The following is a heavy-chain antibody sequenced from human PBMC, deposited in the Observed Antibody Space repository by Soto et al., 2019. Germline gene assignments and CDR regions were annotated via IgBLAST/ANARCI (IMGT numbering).Heavy chain of an antibody. CDR2: ISGSGGST. V-gene: IGHV3-23*01. CDR1: GFTFSSYA. J-gene: IGHJ4*02. Sequence: EVQLLEYGGGLVQPGGSLRLSCAASGFTFSSYAMSWVRQAPGKGLEWVSAISGSGGSTYYADSVKGRFTISRDNSKNTLYLQMNSLRAEDTAVYYCAKYSYFDWLPSTYWGQGTLVTVSS. CDR3: AKYSYFDWLPSTY. D-gene: IGHD3-9*01.